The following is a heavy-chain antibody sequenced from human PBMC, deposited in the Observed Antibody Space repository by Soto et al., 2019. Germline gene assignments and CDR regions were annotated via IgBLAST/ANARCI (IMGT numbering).Heavy chain of an antibody. CDR1: GSPFSHAG. D-gene: IGHD2-2*01. V-gene: IGHV3-15*01. CDR2: VKSKDDCGTT. J-gene: IGHJ4*02. Sequence: GGSLRLYCAASGSPFSHAGMRLVRQVPGKGLECVSRVKSKDDCGTTDYAAPVKCRFTISRDDSKNTLYLQMNSLRAEDTAVYYFAEVPQPPTSVPAAISSDYGGQGTLVTVPQ. CDR3: AEVPQPPTSVPAAISSDY.